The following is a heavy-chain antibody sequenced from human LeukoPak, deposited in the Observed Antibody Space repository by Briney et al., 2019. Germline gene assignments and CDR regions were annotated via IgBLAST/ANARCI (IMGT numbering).Heavy chain of an antibody. CDR3: ARSGYCSSTSCYAVDYFDY. V-gene: IGHV4-4*07. J-gene: IGHJ4*02. D-gene: IGHD2-2*01. Sequence: SETLSLTCTVSGDSITTSYWSWIRQPAGKGLEWIGRIYTSGSTNYNPSLKSRVTISVDKSKNQFSLKLSSVTAADTAVYYCARSGYCSSTSCYAVDYFDYWGQGTLVTVSS. CDR2: IYTSGST. CDR1: GDSITTSY.